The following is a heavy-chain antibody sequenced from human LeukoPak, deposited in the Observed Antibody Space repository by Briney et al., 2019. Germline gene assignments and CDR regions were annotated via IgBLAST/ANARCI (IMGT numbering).Heavy chain of an antibody. CDR3: ARYGSGSYPYFDY. CDR2: IYYSGST. D-gene: IGHD1-26*01. Sequence: SETLSLTCTVSGGSISSSSYYWGWIRQPPGKGLEWIGSIYYSGSTYYNPSLKSRVTISVDTSKNQFSLKLSSVTAADTAVYYCARYGSGSYPYFDYWGQGTLVTVSS. CDR1: GGSISSSSYY. V-gene: IGHV4-39*07. J-gene: IGHJ4*02.